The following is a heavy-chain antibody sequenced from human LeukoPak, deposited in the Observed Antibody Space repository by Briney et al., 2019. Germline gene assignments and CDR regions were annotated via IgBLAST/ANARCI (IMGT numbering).Heavy chain of an antibody. CDR3: ARSSTRRKTNYYYYGMDI. J-gene: IGHJ6*02. D-gene: IGHD2-2*01. Sequence: SVKVSCKASGGTFSSYAISWVRQAPGQGLEWMGGIIPIFGTANYAQKFQGRVTITADESTSTAYMELSSLRSEDTAVYYCARSSTRRKTNYYYYGMDIWGQGTTVTVSS. V-gene: IGHV1-69*13. CDR1: GGTFSSYA. CDR2: IIPIFGTA.